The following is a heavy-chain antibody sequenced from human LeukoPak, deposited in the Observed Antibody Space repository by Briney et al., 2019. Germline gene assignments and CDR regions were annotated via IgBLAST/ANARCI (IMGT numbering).Heavy chain of an antibody. V-gene: IGHV4-34*01. CDR3: ARHPPLYCSSTSCYNTPFDY. J-gene: IGHJ4*02. D-gene: IGHD2-2*02. CDR1: GGSFSGYY. Sequence: ETLSLTCAVYGGSFSGYYWSWIRQPPGKGLEWIGEINHSGSTNYNPSLKSRVTISVDTSKNQFSLKLSSVTAADTAVYYCARHPPLYCSSTSCYNTPFDYWGQGTLVTVSS. CDR2: INHSGST.